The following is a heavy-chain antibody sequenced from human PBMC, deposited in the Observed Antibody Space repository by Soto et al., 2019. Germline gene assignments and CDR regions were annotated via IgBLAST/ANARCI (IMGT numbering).Heavy chain of an antibody. CDR1: GFTFSSYG. D-gene: IGHD3-3*01. V-gene: IGHV3-33*01. CDR3: ARDRADFWGGQGNFDY. Sequence: PGGSLRLSCAASGFTFSSYGMHWVRQAPGKGLEWVAVIWYDGTNKYFADSVKGRFTISRDNSKNTLYLQMNSLRAEDTAVYYCARDRADFWGGQGNFDYWGQGTLVTVSS. J-gene: IGHJ4*02. CDR2: IWYDGTNK.